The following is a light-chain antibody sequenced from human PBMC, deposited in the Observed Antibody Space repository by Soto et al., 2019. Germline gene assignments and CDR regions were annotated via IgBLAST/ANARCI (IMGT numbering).Light chain of an antibody. Sequence: QSALTQPASVSGSPGQAITISCTGTSSDVGGYNYVSWYQQHPGKAPKLMIYEVSNRPSGVSNRFSGSKSGNTASLTISGLQAEEEADYYCSSYTSSSNNVFGTGTKATVL. J-gene: IGLJ1*01. CDR3: SSYTSSSNNV. V-gene: IGLV2-14*01. CDR1: SSDVGGYNY. CDR2: EVS.